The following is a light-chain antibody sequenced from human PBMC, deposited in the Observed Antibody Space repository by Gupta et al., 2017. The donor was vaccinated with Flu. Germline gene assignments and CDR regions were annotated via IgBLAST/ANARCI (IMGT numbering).Light chain of an antibody. CDR1: SSDVGTYNR. CDR2: EVS. J-gene: IGLJ1*01. Sequence: GSSGQSVTISCTGTSSDVGTYNRVSWYQQPPGTAPKLMIYEVSNRPSGVPDRFSGSKSGNTASLTISGLQGEDEADYYCSSYTSSYTYVFGTGTKVTVL. V-gene: IGLV2-18*02. CDR3: SSYTSSYTYV.